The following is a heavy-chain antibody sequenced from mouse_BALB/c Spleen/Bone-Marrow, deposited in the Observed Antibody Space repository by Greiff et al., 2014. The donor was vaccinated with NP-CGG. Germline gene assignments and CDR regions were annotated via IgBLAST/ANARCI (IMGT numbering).Heavy chain of an antibody. D-gene: IGHD2-14*01. Sequence: EVQLQQSGGGLVEPGGSLKLSCAASGFTFIAYTMSWVRQTPEKRLEWVAYINNGGGSIYYPDTVKGRFTISRDNAKNTLYLQMSSLKSEDTAMYYCARHGEERPVLAMDYWGQGTSVTVSS. V-gene: IGHV5-12-2*01. J-gene: IGHJ4*01. CDR2: INNGGGSI. CDR3: ARHGEERPVLAMDY. CDR1: GFTFIAYT.